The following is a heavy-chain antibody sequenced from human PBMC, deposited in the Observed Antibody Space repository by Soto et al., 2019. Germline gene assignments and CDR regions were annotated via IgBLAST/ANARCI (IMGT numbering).Heavy chain of an antibody. Sequence: EVHLVESGGDLVQPGGSLKLSCAASGFTFGASNLQWVRQASGKGLEWLGRIGSKGETYATTYAASVKGRFTISRDYSKKTAYLQMNNLESEDTAVSYCSRDDSDWFFNWGRGTLVTVSS. D-gene: IGHD3-9*01. CDR2: IGSKGETYAT. CDR3: SRDDSDWFFN. CDR1: GFTFGASN. V-gene: IGHV3-73*02. J-gene: IGHJ4*02.